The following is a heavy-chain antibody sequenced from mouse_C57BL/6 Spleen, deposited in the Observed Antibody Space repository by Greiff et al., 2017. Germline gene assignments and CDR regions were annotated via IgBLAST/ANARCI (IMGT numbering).Heavy chain of an antibody. Sequence: VKLQESGAELVRPGTSVKVSCKASGYAFTNYLIEWVKQRPGQGLEWIGVINPGSGGTNYNEKFKGKATLTADKSSSTAYMQLSSLTSEDSAVYFCARPGRGYFDYWGQGTTLTVSS. V-gene: IGHV1-54*01. CDR2: INPGSGGT. D-gene: IGHD3-3*01. CDR1: GYAFTNYL. J-gene: IGHJ2*01. CDR3: ARPGRGYFDY.